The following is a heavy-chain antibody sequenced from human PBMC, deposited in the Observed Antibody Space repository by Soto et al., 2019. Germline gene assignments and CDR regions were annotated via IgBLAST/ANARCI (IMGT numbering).Heavy chain of an antibody. D-gene: IGHD3-22*01. CDR2: IIPIFGTA. J-gene: IGHJ4*02. V-gene: IGHV1-69*06. CDR1: GCTFSSYA. CDR3: ARERGDYYDSSGYSSFDY. Sequence: SVKVSCKASGCTFSSYAISWVRQAPGQGLEWMGGIIPIFGTANYAQKFQGRVTITADKSTSTAYMELSSLRSEDTAVYYCARERGDYYDSSGYSSFDYWGQGTLDSVSS.